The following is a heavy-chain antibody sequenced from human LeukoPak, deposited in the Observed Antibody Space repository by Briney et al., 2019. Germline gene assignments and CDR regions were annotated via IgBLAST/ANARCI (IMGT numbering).Heavy chain of an antibody. J-gene: IGHJ4*02. Sequence: GGSLRLSCAASGFTVSSNYMSWVRQAPGKGLEWVSVIYSGGSTYYADSVKGRFTISRDNSKNTLYLQMNSLRAEDTAVYYCARERATNRYYFDYWGQGTLVTVSS. CDR2: IYSGGST. D-gene: IGHD1-14*01. CDR3: ARERATNRYYFDY. V-gene: IGHV3-66*01. CDR1: GFTVSSNY.